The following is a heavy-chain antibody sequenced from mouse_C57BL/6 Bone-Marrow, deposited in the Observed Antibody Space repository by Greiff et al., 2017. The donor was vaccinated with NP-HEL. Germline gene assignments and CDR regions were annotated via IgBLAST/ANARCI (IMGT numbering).Heavy chain of an antibody. CDR3: ASLYYYGSG. D-gene: IGHD1-1*01. Sequence: QVTLKESGPELVKPGASVKISCKASGYSFTSYYIHWVKQRPGQGLEWIGWIYPGSGNTKYNEKFKGKATLTADTSSSTAYMQLSSLTSEDSAVYYCASLYYYGSGWGQGTTLTVSS. CDR2: IYPGSGNT. V-gene: IGHV1-66*01. CDR1: GYSFTSYY. J-gene: IGHJ2*01.